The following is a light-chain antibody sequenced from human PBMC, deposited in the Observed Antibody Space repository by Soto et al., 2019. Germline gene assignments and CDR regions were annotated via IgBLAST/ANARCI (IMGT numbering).Light chain of an antibody. Sequence: EIVLTQSPAILSVSPGERATLSCRASQSISRSLAWYQQKPGQAPRLLISDASTRATGIPARFSGSGSGTAFTLTISSLQSEDFALYYCHQYNSWPPGTFGQGTKVDIK. CDR3: HQYNSWPPGT. V-gene: IGKV3-15*01. CDR1: QSISRS. CDR2: DAS. J-gene: IGKJ2*01.